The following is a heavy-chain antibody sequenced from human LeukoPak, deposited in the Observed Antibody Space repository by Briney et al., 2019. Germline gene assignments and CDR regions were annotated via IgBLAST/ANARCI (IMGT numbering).Heavy chain of an antibody. J-gene: IGHJ4*02. Sequence: SETLSLTCAVFGASISSSGSFWGWFRQPRGKGLELLGTISHSGTTYYNPSLKSRVTISTDTSKNNFSLKLTSVTAADTAIYYCTRDLGNWLIDYWGQGTLVTVSS. CDR1: GASISSSGSF. D-gene: IGHD4-23*01. CDR3: TRDLGNWLIDY. V-gene: IGHV4-39*07. CDR2: ISHSGTT.